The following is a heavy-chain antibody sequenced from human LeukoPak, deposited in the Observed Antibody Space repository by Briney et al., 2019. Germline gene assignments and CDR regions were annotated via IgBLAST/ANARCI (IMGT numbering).Heavy chain of an antibody. V-gene: IGHV3-53*01. CDR2: IYSGGST. Sequence: GGSLRLSCAASGFTVSSNYMSWVRQAPGKGLEWVSVIYSGGSTYYADSVKGRFTISRDNSKNTLYLQMSSLRAEDTAVYYCAKAGRGGAITMVRGVKGDYYYMDVWGKGTTVTISS. D-gene: IGHD3-10*01. CDR1: GFTVSSNY. J-gene: IGHJ6*03. CDR3: AKAGRGGAITMVRGVKGDYYYMDV.